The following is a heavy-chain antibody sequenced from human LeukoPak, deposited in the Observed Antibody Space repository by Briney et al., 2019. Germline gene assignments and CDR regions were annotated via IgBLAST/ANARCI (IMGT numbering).Heavy chain of an antibody. CDR3: ARQKQQLSNWFDP. Sequence: GESLKISCKTSGYIFTTYWIGWVRQMPGKGLEWMGIIYPGDSDTRYSPSFQGQVTISADKSISTVYLQWSSLKASDTAMYYCARQKQQLSNWFDPWGQGTLVTVSS. D-gene: IGHD6-13*01. CDR1: GYIFTTYW. J-gene: IGHJ5*02. CDR2: IYPGDSDT. V-gene: IGHV5-51*01.